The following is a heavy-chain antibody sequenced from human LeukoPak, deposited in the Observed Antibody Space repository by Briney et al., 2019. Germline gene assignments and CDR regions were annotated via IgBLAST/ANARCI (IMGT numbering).Heavy chain of an antibody. CDR1: GFTFSSYS. V-gene: IGHV3-23*01. J-gene: IGHJ4*02. CDR3: AKTVVSGGWYYFDY. CDR2: VSGSGDTT. Sequence: GGSLRLSCTASGFTFSSYSMSWVRQAPGKGLEWVSTVSGSGDTTYYADSVRGRFTISRDNSKNTLYLQMNNLRADDTAVYYCAKTVVSGGWYYFDYWGQGTLVTASS. D-gene: IGHD2-15*01.